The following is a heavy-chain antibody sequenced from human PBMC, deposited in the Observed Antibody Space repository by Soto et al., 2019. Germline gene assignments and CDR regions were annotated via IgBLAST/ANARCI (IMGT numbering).Heavy chain of an antibody. CDR2: ISSSSSYI. D-gene: IGHD7-27*01. Sequence: EVQLVESGGGLVKPGGSLRLSCAASGFTFSSYTMNWVRQAPGKGLEWVSSISSSSSYIYYADSVKGRFTISRDNAKNSLYLQMNSLRAEDTAVYYCARDGPNDAFDIWGQGTMVTVSS. CDR3: ARDGPNDAFDI. J-gene: IGHJ3*02. CDR1: GFTFSSYT. V-gene: IGHV3-21*02.